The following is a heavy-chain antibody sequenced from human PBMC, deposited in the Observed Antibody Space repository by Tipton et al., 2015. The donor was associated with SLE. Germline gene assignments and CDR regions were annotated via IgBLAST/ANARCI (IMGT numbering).Heavy chain of an antibody. V-gene: IGHV4-39*01. CDR3: ARQVVYDTSGYYYFDS. Sequence: TLSLTCSVSGGSISSAGFYWGWVRESLGRGLEWIGSVDYSGKTFYNPPLKSRVTISVDTSKSQFSLRLNSVTAADTAVYYCARQVVYDTSGYYYFDSWGQGTLVTVSS. CDR1: GGSISSAGFY. D-gene: IGHD3-22*01. CDR2: VDYSGKT. J-gene: IGHJ4*02.